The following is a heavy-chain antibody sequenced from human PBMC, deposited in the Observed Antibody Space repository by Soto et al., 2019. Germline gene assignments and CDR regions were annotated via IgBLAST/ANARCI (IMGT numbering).Heavy chain of an antibody. CDR1: GGTFGNSA. D-gene: IGHD1-26*01. CDR3: SREGGDTKGMGWFDP. Sequence: QLHLMQSGAEVKQPGSSVRVSCKASGGTFGNSAISWLRLAPGQRLEWIGGINPFFVTVTNNSAENFQGRVTITAPESRHTVYLLFRGLTSEDTAVYFCSREGGDTKGMGWFDPWGQGIPVIVSS. V-gene: IGHV1-69*12. CDR2: INPFFVTVTN. J-gene: IGHJ5*02.